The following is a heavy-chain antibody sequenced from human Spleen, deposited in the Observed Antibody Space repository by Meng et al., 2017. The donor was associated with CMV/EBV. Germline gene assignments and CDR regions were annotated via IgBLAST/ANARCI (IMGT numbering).Heavy chain of an antibody. Sequence: SETLSLTCTVSGASIGSSTDYWGWIRQPPGKGLEWIGSVYSSGSTYYTPALKSRVTMSVDTSKNQFSLKVISVTAADTAVYFCARHVVVGLNWFDPWGQGTLVTVSS. V-gene: IGHV4-39*07. CDR2: VYSSGST. J-gene: IGHJ5*02. D-gene: IGHD3-22*01. CDR1: GASIGSSTDY. CDR3: ARHVVVGLNWFDP.